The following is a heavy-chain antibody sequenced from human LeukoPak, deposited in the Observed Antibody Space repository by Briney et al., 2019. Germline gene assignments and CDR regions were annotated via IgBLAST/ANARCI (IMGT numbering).Heavy chain of an antibody. J-gene: IGHJ4*02. Sequence: SVKVSCNASGGTFSSYAISCVEQAPGQGLEGGGRVIPTLGIATYAQRFQGRVTITADKSTGTGYMELSSLRSEDTAVYYCAREYGGGHSYGYYYWGQGTLVSVSS. D-gene: IGHD5-18*01. CDR1: GGTFSSYA. CDR2: VIPTLGIA. CDR3: AREYGGGHSYGYYY. V-gene: IGHV1-69*04.